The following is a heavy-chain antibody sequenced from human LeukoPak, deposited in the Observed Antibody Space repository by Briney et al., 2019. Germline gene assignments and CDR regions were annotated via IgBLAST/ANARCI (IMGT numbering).Heavy chain of an antibody. Sequence: SETLSLTCTVSGGSISSSSYYWGWIRQPPGKGLEWIGSIYYSGSTNYNPSLKSRVTISVDTSKNQFSLKLSSVTAADTAVYYCARAPGQGATFFDYWGQGTLVTVSS. J-gene: IGHJ4*02. D-gene: IGHD1-26*01. CDR3: ARAPGQGATFFDY. CDR2: IYYSGST. CDR1: GGSISSSSYY. V-gene: IGHV4-39*07.